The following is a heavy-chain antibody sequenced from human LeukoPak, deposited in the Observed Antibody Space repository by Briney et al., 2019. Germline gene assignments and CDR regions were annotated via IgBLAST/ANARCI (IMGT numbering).Heavy chain of an antibody. D-gene: IGHD1-14*01. Sequence: GGSLRLSCAASGFTFGNYAIHWVRQAPGKGQEWVGVISYDGSDKWYGDAVKGRFTISRDESKNTVDLQMNSLRREDTAVYYCARSVRRGWFDPWGQGTLVIVSS. CDR3: ARSVRRGWFDP. V-gene: IGHV3-30*01. CDR2: ISYDGSDK. CDR1: GFTFGNYA. J-gene: IGHJ5*02.